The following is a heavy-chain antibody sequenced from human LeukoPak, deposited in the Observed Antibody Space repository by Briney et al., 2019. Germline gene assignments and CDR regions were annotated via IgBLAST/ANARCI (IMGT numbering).Heavy chain of an antibody. J-gene: IGHJ4*02. CDR1: GFTFSGYG. D-gene: IGHD2-2*02. CDR2: ISFDGNNK. V-gene: IGHV3-30*19. CDR3: ARDQHCSSASCYRGVR. Sequence: PGGSLRLSCAASGFTFSGYGMHWVRQAPGKGLEWVALISFDGNNKYYADSVKGRFTVSRDNSKNMLYLQMNSLRADDTAVYYCARDQHCSSASCYRGVRWGQGTLVTVSS.